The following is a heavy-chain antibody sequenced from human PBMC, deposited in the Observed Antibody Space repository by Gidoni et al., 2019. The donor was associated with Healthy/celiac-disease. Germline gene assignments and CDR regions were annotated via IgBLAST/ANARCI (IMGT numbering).Heavy chain of an antibody. D-gene: IGHD1-26*01. Sequence: EVQLVESGGGLVQPGGSLRLSCAASGFTFSSYAMSWVRQAPGKGLEWVSAISGSGGSTYYADSVKGRFTISRDNSKNTLYLQMNSLRAEDTAVYYCAKEIVGATALGGAFDIWGQGTMVTVSS. CDR3: AKEIVGATALGGAFDI. CDR2: ISGSGGST. CDR1: GFTFSSYA. V-gene: IGHV3-23*04. J-gene: IGHJ3*02.